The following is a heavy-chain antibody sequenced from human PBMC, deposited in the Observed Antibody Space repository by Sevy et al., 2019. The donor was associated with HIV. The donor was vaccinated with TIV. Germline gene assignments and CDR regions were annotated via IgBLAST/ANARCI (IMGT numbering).Heavy chain of an antibody. Sequence: GGSLRLSCAASGFTFAKYSMSWVRLAPEKGLEWVSTFSFGCGRINYADSVKGRFTISRDDSKNSLFLQMNSLRAEDTATCFCAREGCTQPHDYWGQGTLVTVSS. J-gene: IGHJ4*02. D-gene: IGHD2-8*01. CDR1: GFTFAKYS. CDR2: FSFGCGRI. V-gene: IGHV3-23*01. CDR3: AREGCTQPHDY.